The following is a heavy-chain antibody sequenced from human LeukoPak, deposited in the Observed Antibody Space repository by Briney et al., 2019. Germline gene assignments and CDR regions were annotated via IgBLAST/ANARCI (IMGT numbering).Heavy chain of an antibody. V-gene: IGHV3-23*01. CDR1: GFTFSSYA. CDR2: ISGSGGST. D-gene: IGHD3-3*01. CDR3: AKRVQHLLRFSGLPDY. J-gene: IGHJ4*02. Sequence: PGGSLRLSCAASGFTFSSYAMSWVRQAPGKGLEWVSAISGSGGSTYYADSVKGRFTISRDNSKNTLYLQMNSLRAEDTAVYYCAKRVQHLLRFSGLPDYWGQGTLVTVSS.